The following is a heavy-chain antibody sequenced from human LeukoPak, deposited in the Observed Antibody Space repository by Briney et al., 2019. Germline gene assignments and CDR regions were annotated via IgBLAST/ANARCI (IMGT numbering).Heavy chain of an antibody. Sequence: ASVKVSCKASGYTFTGYYMHWVRQAPGQGLEWMGWINPNSGGTNYAQKFQGRVTMTRDTSISTAYMELSRLRSDDTAVYYCARDRRLHNWNDPANWFDPWGQGTLVTVSS. V-gene: IGHV1-2*02. CDR2: INPNSGGT. CDR3: ARDRRLHNWNDPANWFDP. J-gene: IGHJ5*02. D-gene: IGHD1-20*01. CDR1: GYTFTGYY.